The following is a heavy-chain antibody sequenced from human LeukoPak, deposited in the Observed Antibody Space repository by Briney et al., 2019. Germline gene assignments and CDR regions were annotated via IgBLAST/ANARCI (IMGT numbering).Heavy chain of an antibody. V-gene: IGHV3-30*04. D-gene: IGHD6-13*01. CDR2: ISYDGSNK. J-gene: IGHJ6*03. CDR3: ARIEQQLVAPYYYYYYSMDV. CDR1: GFTFSSYA. Sequence: GRSLRLSCAASGFTFSSYAMHWVRQAPGKGLEWVAVISYDGSNKYYADSVKGRFTISRDNAKNSLYLQMNSLRAEDTAAYYCARIEQQLVAPYYYYYYSMDVWGKGTTVTVSS.